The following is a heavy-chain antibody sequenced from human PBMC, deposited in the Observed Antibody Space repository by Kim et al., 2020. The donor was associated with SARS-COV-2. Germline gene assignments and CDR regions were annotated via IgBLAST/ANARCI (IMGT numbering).Heavy chain of an antibody. CDR1: GYTFTGYY. CDR3: ARDPTGYYYYGMDV. J-gene: IGHJ6*02. D-gene: IGHD2-8*02. Sequence: ASVKVSCKASGYTFTGYYMHWVRQAPGQGLEWMGWINPNSGGTNYAQKFQGWVTMTRDTSISTAYMELSRLRSDDTAVYYCARDPTGYYYYGMDVWGQGTTVTVSS. V-gene: IGHV1-2*04. CDR2: INPNSGGT.